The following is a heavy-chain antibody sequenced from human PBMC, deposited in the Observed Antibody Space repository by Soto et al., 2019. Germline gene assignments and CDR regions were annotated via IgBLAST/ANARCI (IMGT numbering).Heavy chain of an antibody. CDR3: ARVTPLTYGSHSLDYYGMDV. J-gene: IGHJ6*02. CDR1: GYTFTGYA. D-gene: IGHD3-10*01. Sequence: ASVKVSCKASGYTFTGYAMHWVRQAPGQRLEWMGWINAGNGNTKYSQKFQGRVTITRDTSASTAYMELSSLRSEDTAVYYCARVTPLTYGSHSLDYYGMDVWGQGTTVTVSS. V-gene: IGHV1-3*01. CDR2: INAGNGNT.